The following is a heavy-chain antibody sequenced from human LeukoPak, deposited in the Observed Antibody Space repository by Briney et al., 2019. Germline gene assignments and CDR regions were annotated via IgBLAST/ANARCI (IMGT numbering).Heavy chain of an antibody. D-gene: IGHD2-15*01. J-gene: IGHJ1*01. CDR2: LYSGGST. CDR1: GFTVSSNY. V-gene: IGHV3-66*01. Sequence: PGGSLRLSCAASGFTVSSNYMSWVRQAPGKGLEWVSVLYSGGSTYYADSVKGRFTISRDNSRNTLYLQMSSLRAEDTAVYYCAIAPPGYCSGGSISRPLVLWGLGTRVTVSS. CDR3: AIAPPGYCSGGSISRPLVL.